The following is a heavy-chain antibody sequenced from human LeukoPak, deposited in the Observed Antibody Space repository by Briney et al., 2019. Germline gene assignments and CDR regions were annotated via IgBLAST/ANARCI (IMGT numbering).Heavy chain of an antibody. D-gene: IGHD3-10*01. CDR2: IRYDGSNK. CDR1: GFTFSSYG. Sequence: PGGSLRPSCAASGFTFSSYGMHWVRQAPGKGLEWVAFIRYDGSNKYYADSVKGRFTISRDNSKSTLYLQMNSLRAEDTAVYYCAKDALWFGESGECDYWGQGTLVTVSS. CDR3: AKDALWFGESGECDY. V-gene: IGHV3-30*02. J-gene: IGHJ4*02.